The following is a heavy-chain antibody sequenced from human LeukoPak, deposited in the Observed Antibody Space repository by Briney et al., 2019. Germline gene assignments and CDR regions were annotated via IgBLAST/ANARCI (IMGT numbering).Heavy chain of an antibody. CDR2: MNPNSGNT. D-gene: IGHD4-23*01. CDR1: GYTFTSYD. J-gene: IGHJ4*02. CDR3: ARGRFYRGGNGVVGY. Sequence: ASVKVSCKASGYTFTSYDINWVRQATGQGLEWMGWMNPNSGNTGYAQKFQGRGTMTRNTSISTAYMELSSLRSEGTAVYYCARGRFYRGGNGVVGYWGQGTLVTVSS. V-gene: IGHV1-8*01.